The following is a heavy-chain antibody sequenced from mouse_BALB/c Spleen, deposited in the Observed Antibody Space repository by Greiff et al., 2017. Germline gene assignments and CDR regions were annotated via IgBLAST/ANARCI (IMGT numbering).Heavy chain of an antibody. D-gene: IGHD4-1*01. V-gene: IGHV2-9*02. CDR1: GFSLTSYG. Sequence: VQLQQSGPGLVAPSQSLSITCTVSGFSLTSYGVHWVRQPPGKGLEWLGVIWAGGSTNYNSALMSRLIIIKDNSNSQVFLKMNSLQTDDTAMYYCARGVGRSRFAYWGQGTLVTVSA. CDR2: IWAGGST. J-gene: IGHJ3*01. CDR3: ARGVGRSRFAY.